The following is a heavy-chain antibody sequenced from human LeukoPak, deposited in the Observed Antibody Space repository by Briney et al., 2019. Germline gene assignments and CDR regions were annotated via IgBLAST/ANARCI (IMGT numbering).Heavy chain of an antibody. Sequence: GGSLRLSCVASGFTFSSYAMHWVRQAPGKGLEWVAVISYDGSNKYYADSVKGRFTISRDNSKNTLYLQMNSLRAEDTAVYYCAMFVLIAAAGNNWFDPWGQGTLSPSPQ. V-gene: IGHV3-30-3*01. D-gene: IGHD6-13*01. CDR2: ISYDGSNK. J-gene: IGHJ5*02. CDR3: AMFVLIAAAGNNWFDP. CDR1: GFTFSSYA.